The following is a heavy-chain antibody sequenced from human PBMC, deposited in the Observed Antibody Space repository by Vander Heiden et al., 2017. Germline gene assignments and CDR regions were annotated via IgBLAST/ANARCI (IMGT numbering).Heavy chain of an antibody. J-gene: IGHJ4*02. CDR2: IWYDGSKK. Sequence: QVQLVESGGGVVQPGRSLRLSCAASGFTFSSYGLHWVRQAPGKGLEWVGVIWYDGSKKYYADSVKGRFTISRDNSKNTLYLQMNSLRAEDTAVYYCARDRGYCSSTSCYTNVLDYWGQGTLVTVSS. V-gene: IGHV3-33*01. CDR1: GFTFSSYG. D-gene: IGHD2-2*02. CDR3: ARDRGYCSSTSCYTNVLDY.